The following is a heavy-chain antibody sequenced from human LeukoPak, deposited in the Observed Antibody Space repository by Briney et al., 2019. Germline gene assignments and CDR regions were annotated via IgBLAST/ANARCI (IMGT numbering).Heavy chain of an antibody. V-gene: IGHV1-46*01. CDR1: GYTFTSYY. CDR3: ARDIVNSGYYYYGMDV. CDR2: INPSGGST. J-gene: IGHJ6*02. Sequence: ASVKVFCKASGYTFTSYYMHWVRQAPGQGLEWMGIINPSGGSTSYAQKFQGRVTMTRDTSTSTVYMELSSLRSEDTAVYYCARDIVNSGYYYYGMDVWGQGTTVTVSS. D-gene: IGHD3-16*02.